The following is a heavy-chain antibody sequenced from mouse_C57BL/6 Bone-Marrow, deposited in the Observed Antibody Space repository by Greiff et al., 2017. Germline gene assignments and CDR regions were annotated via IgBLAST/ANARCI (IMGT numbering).Heavy chain of an antibody. CDR2: INPRNGGT. CDR3: ARSSYYGSWYWYFDV. J-gene: IGHJ1*03. D-gene: IGHD1-1*01. V-gene: IGHV1-53*01. Sequence: QVQLQQPGTELVKPGASVKLSCKASGYTFTSYWMHWVKQRPGQGLEWIGNINPRNGGTNYNEKFKRKATLTVDKSSSTAYMQLSSLTSEDSAVYYCARSSYYGSWYWYFDVWGTGTTVTGSS. CDR1: GYTFTSYW.